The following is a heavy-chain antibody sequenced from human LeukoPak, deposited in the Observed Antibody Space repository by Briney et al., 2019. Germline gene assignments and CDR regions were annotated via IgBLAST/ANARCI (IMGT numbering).Heavy chain of an antibody. CDR2: ISGSGGSA. Sequence: GGSLRLSCAASGFTFSSYAMSWVRQAPGKGLEWVSAISGSGGSAYYADSVKGRFTISRDNSKNTLYLQMNSLRAEDTAVYYCAKRSSSSYYYYYGMDVWGQGTTVTVSS. D-gene: IGHD6-6*01. V-gene: IGHV3-23*01. J-gene: IGHJ6*02. CDR1: GFTFSSYA. CDR3: AKRSSSSYYYYYGMDV.